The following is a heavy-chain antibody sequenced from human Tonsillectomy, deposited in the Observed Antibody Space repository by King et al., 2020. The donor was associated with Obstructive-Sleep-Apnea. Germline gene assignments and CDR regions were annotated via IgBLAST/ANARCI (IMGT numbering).Heavy chain of an antibody. Sequence: VQLVESGGGLVQPGGSLRLSCAASGFTFSSYSMNWVRQAPGKGLEWVSYISSSSSTIYYADSVKGRFTISRDNAKNSLYLQMNSLRAEDTAVYYCARDHAVAGRVGYYYYGMDVWGQGTTVTVSS. V-gene: IGHV3-48*04. CDR3: ARDHAVAGRVGYYYYGMDV. D-gene: IGHD6-19*01. J-gene: IGHJ6*02. CDR1: GFTFSSYS. CDR2: ISSSSSTI.